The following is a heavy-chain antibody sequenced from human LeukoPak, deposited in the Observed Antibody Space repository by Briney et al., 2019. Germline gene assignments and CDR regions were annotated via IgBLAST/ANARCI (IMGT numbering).Heavy chain of an antibody. CDR1: GFTFSRYA. D-gene: IGHD2-15*01. Sequence: PGGSLRLSCATSGFTFSRYAMNWVRQAPGKGLEWVSAISASGNSAYYADSVKGRFTVSRDKSTNTLFLQMTRLTADATAVYYCAKDASPLPNVFDIWGQGTKVIVSS. CDR3: AKDASPLPNVFDI. J-gene: IGHJ3*02. V-gene: IGHV3-23*01. CDR2: ISASGNSA.